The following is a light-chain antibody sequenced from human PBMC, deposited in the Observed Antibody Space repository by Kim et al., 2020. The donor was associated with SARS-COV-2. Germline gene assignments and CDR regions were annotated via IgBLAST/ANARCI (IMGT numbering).Light chain of an antibody. CDR3: QQANGAFA. J-gene: IGKJ4*01. CDR2: AAT. CDR1: QGIGAW. Sequence: ASVGDRVTITCRASQGIGAWLVWYQQKPGKAPKRLIYAATTLESGVPARFSGRGSGTDFTLTISGLQSEDFATYYCQQANGAFAFGGGTKVDIK. V-gene: IGKV1-12*01.